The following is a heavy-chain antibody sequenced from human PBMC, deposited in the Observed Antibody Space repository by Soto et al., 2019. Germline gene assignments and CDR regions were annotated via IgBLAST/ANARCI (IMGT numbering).Heavy chain of an antibody. D-gene: IGHD4-17*01. CDR3: STVTIYYYYYYGMDV. Sequence: PGGSLRLSCAASGFTFSNAWMSWVRQAPGEGLEWVGRIKSKTDGGTTDYAAPVKGRFTISRDDSKNTLYLQMNGLKTEDTAVYYCSTVTIYYYYYYGMDVCGQGTTVTVSS. CDR2: IKSKTDGGTT. CDR1: GFTFSNAW. V-gene: IGHV3-15*01. J-gene: IGHJ6*02.